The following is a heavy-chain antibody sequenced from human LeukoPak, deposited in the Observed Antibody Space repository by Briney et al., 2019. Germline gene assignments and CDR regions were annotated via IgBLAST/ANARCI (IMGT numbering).Heavy chain of an antibody. J-gene: IGHJ6*03. CDR2: MNPNSGNT. CDR1: GYTFTSYD. CDR3: ASSRATMVRGVDRQDRYYYYYYMDV. V-gene: IGHV1-8*01. D-gene: IGHD3-10*01. Sequence: ASVKVSCKASGYTFTSYDINWVRQATGQGLEWMGWMNPNSGNTGYAQKFQGRVTMTRNTSISTAYMELSSLRSEDTAVYYCASSRATMVRGVDRQDRYYYYYYMDVWGKGTTVTISS.